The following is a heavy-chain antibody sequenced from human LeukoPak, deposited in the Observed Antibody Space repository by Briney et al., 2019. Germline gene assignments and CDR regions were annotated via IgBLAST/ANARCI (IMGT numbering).Heavy chain of an antibody. Sequence: SVKVSCKASGGTFSSYTISWVRQAPGQGLEWMGRIIPILGIANYAQKLQGRVTMTTDTSTSTAYMELRSLRSDDTAVYYCARDSGVVPAATDYWGQGTLVTVSS. CDR2: IIPILGIA. D-gene: IGHD2-2*01. CDR3: ARDSGVVPAATDY. J-gene: IGHJ4*02. V-gene: IGHV1-69*04. CDR1: GGTFSSYT.